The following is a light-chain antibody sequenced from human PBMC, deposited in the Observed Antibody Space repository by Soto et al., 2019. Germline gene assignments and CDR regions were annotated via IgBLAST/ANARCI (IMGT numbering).Light chain of an antibody. J-gene: IGLJ3*02. V-gene: IGLV1-51*01. CDR3: GTWDSSLSANWV. Sequence: QSVLTQPPSVSAAPGQKVTISCSGSSSNIGNNYVSWYQQLPGTAPKLLIYDNNKRPSGIPVRFSGSKSGTSATLGITGLQTGDEADYYCGTWDSSLSANWVFGGGTKLTVL. CDR2: DNN. CDR1: SSNIGNNY.